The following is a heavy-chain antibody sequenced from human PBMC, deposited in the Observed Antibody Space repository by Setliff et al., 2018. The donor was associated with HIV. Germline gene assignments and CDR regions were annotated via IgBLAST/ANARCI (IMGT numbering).Heavy chain of an antibody. Sequence: SETLSLTCAVSGYSISSGYYWGWIRQPPGKGLEWIGSIYHSGSTYYNPSLKSRVTISVDTSKNQFSLKLSSVTAADTAVYYCARDLADGSGSHNWFDPWGQRTQVTVSS. CDR1: GYSISSGYY. CDR3: ARDLADGSGSHNWFDP. V-gene: IGHV4-38-2*02. CDR2: IYHSGST. D-gene: IGHD3-10*01. J-gene: IGHJ5*02.